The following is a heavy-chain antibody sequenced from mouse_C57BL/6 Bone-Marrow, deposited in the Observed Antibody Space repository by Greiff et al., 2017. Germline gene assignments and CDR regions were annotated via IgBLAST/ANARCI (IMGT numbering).Heavy chain of an antibody. CDR2: IYPRCGNT. J-gene: IGHJ4*01. CDR3: ARWWGGGYAVDY. D-gene: IGHD1-1*02. V-gene: IGHV1-81*01. CDR1: GYTFTSYC. Sequence: QVQLQQSGAELARPGASVKLSCKASGYTFTSYCIRWVKQRTGQGLEWIGEIYPRCGNTYYNEKFKGKATLTADKSSSTAYMELSSLTSEDSAVYFCARWWGGGYAVDYWGQGTSVTVSS.